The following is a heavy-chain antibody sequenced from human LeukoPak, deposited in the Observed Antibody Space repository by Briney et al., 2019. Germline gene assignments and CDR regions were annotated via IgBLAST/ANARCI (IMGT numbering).Heavy chain of an antibody. V-gene: IGHV3-23*01. CDR1: GFTFSSYG. Sequence: GGSLRLSCAASGFTFSSYGMSWVRQAPGKGLEWVSAISRSGDSPYYADSVKGRFTISRDNSKNTLYLQMNSLRAEDTGVYYCAKVRPANAPTPVDSDYWGQGTLVTVSS. J-gene: IGHJ4*02. D-gene: IGHD4-23*01. CDR3: AKVRPANAPTPVDSDY. CDR2: ISRSGDSP.